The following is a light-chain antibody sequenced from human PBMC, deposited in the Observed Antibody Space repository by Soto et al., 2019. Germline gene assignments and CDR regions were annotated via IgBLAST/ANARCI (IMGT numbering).Light chain of an antibody. CDR1: QSISTY. V-gene: IGKV3-11*01. CDR3: QQYNNWPPWT. J-gene: IGKJ1*01. CDR2: DAS. Sequence: EIMFTQSPSTLSLSPGERAALSCRASQSISTYLAWYQQKPGQAPRLFIYDASNRATGIPARFSGSGSGTDFTLTISSLQSEDFAVYYCQQYNNWPPWTFGQGTKVDIK.